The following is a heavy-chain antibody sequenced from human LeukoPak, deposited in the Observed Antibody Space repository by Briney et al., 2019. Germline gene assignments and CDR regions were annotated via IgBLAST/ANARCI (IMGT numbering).Heavy chain of an antibody. CDR2: INHSGST. V-gene: IGHV4-34*01. Sequence: PSETLSLTCGVYGGSFSGYYWSWIRQPPGKGLEWIGEINHSGSTNYNPSLKSRVTISVDTSKNQFSLKLSSVTAADTAAYYCARARYYDILTGYSYYYYGMDVWGQGTTVTVSS. CDR1: GGSFSGYY. J-gene: IGHJ6*02. D-gene: IGHD3-9*01. CDR3: ARARYYDILTGYSYYYYGMDV.